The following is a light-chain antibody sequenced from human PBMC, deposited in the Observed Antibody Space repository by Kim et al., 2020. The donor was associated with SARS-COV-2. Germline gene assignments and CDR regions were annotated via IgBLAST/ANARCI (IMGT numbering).Light chain of an antibody. Sequence: LGQTVRITCQGDSLRSYYASWYQQKAGQAPILVIYGQTSRPSGIPDRFSGSSSGSTASLTITGAQAEDEADYYCNSRDSSGDRPWVFGGGTKLTVL. CDR3: NSRDSSGDRPWV. CDR1: SLRSYY. CDR2: GQT. V-gene: IGLV3-19*01. J-gene: IGLJ3*02.